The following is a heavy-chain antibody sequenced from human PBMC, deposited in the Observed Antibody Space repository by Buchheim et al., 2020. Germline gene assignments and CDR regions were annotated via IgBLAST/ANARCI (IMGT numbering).Heavy chain of an antibody. D-gene: IGHD1-26*01. Sequence: EVQLWESGGGLVQPGGSLRLSCAASGFTFNNYAVSWVRQAPGKGLEWVSVISGGGDIAYNADSVKGRFTISRDNSKNTVFLQMNSLRAEDTAIYYCAKDVMAGGGTYHYYGMDVWGQGTT. J-gene: IGHJ6*02. CDR2: ISGGGDIA. V-gene: IGHV3-23*01. CDR3: AKDVMAGGGTYHYYGMDV. CDR1: GFTFNNYA.